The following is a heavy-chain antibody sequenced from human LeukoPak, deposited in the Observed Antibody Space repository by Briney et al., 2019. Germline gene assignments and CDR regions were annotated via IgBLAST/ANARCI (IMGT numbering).Heavy chain of an antibody. CDR3: ARLNSTHLFDTIYHQLDY. Sequence: ASVKVSCKASGYTFTRYGMSWVRQAPGQGLEWMGWISGSNGNTNYAQKLQGRVTMTTDTSTGTAYMELRSLRSDDTAVYYCARLNSTHLFDTIYHQLDYWGQGALVTVSS. J-gene: IGHJ4*02. CDR2: ISGSNGNT. D-gene: IGHD2/OR15-2a*01. V-gene: IGHV1-18*01. CDR1: GYTFTRYG.